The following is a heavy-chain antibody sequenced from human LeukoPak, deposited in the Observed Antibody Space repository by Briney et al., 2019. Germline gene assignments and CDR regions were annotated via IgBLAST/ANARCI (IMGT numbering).Heavy chain of an antibody. V-gene: IGHV3-11*06. CDR2: ISSSSSYT. J-gene: IGHJ4*02. CDR1: GFTFSDYY. Sequence: PGGSLRLSCAASGFTFSDYYMSWIRQAPGKGLEWVSYISSSSSYTNYADSVKGRFTISRDNAKNSLYLQMNSLRAEDTAVYYCASYYSKHLRYFDYWGQGTLVTVSS. CDR3: ASYYSKHLRYFDY. D-gene: IGHD1-26*01.